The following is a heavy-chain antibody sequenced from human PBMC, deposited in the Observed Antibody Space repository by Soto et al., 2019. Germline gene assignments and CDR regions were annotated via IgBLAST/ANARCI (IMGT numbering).Heavy chain of an antibody. D-gene: IGHD1-1*01. J-gene: IGHJ4*02. CDR2: IGTAGDT. V-gene: IGHV3-13*01. CDR1: GFTFSSYD. Sequence: PGGSLRLSCAASGFTFSSYDMHWVRQATGKGLEWVSAIGTAGDTYYPGSVKGRFTISRENAKNSLYLQMNSLRAGDTAVYYCARGTPTGTVDYWGQGTLVTVSS. CDR3: ARGTPTGTVDY.